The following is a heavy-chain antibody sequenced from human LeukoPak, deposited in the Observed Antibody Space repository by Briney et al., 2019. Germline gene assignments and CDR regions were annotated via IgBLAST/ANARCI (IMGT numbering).Heavy chain of an antibody. CDR1: GYTFTSYD. Sequence: ASVKVSCKASGYTFTSYDINWVRQATGQGLEWMGWMNPNSGNTGYAQKLQGRVTMTRNTSISTAYMELSSLRSEDTAVYYCARRDDSSGYYYGGYDYWGQGTLVTVSS. V-gene: IGHV1-8*01. D-gene: IGHD3-22*01. CDR2: MNPNSGNT. CDR3: ARRDDSSGYYYGGYDY. J-gene: IGHJ4*02.